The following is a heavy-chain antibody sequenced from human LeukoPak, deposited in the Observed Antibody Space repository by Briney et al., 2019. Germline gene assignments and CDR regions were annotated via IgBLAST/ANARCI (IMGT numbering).Heavy chain of an antibody. V-gene: IGHV1-69*05. CDR1: GGTFSSYA. D-gene: IGHD3-16*01. J-gene: IGHJ4*02. Sequence: GASVKVSCKASGGTFSSYAISWVRQAPGQGLEWMGRIIPIFGTANYAQKFQGRVTITTDESTSTAYMELSSLRSEDTAVYYCAREGGSGSFVYWGQGTLVTVSS. CDR3: AREGGSGSFVY. CDR2: IIPIFGTA.